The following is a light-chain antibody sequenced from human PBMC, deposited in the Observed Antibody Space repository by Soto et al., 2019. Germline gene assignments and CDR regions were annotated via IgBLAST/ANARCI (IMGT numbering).Light chain of an antibody. Sequence: VLTLSPGAVSLSPEERATLSCRASQSVSSSYLAWYQQKPGQAPRLLIYGASSRATGIPDRFSGSGSGTDFTLTISRLEPEDFAVYYCQQYGVSRWTFGQGAKV. CDR1: QSVSSSY. CDR2: GAS. V-gene: IGKV3-20*01. J-gene: IGKJ1*01. CDR3: QQYGVSRWT.